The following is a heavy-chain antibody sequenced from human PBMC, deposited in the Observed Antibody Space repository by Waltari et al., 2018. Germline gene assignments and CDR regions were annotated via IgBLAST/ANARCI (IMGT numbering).Heavy chain of an antibody. CDR2: RKQDGRGQ. Sequence: EVQLVESGGGLVQPGGSLRLSCAASGFTFSRYWISWVRQHPGKGLEWVVNRKQDGRGQYYVASVKVRCTISRDNAKNSLYLQMNSLRAEDTAVYYCARNSGSYDYYYGMDVWGQGTTVTVSS. D-gene: IGHD1-26*01. CDR3: ARNSGSYDYYYGMDV. V-gene: IGHV3-7*01. J-gene: IGHJ6*02. CDR1: GFTFSRYW.